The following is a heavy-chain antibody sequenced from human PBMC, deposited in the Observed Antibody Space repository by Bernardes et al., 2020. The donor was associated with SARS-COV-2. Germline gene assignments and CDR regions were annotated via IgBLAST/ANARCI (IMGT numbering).Heavy chain of an antibody. CDR2: TYYSGST. D-gene: IGHD6-13*01. Sequence: SETLSLTCTVSGCSISSSSSYWGWIRQPPGKGLELIRSTYYSGSTSYNPSLKSRATISVDTSKNQFSLMLISVTAASTAVYYCARQVRQQLVRHQFDIWGQGTLVTVSS. CDR1: GCSISSSSSY. J-gene: IGHJ4*02. V-gene: IGHV4-39*01. CDR3: ARQVRQQLVRHQFDI.